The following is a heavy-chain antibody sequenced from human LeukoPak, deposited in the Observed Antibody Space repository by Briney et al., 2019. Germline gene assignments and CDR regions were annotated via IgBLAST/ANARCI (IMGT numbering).Heavy chain of an antibody. Sequence: PGGSLRLSCAASGFTFSRYWMSWVRQAPGKGLEWVANIKQDGSEKYHVDSVKGRFTISRDNAKNSLFLQMNSLRAEDTAVYYCARSHSIYDDSGYPLDYWGQGTLVTVSS. J-gene: IGHJ4*02. CDR1: GFTFSRYW. CDR2: IKQDGSEK. CDR3: ARSHSIYDDSGYPLDY. D-gene: IGHD3-22*01. V-gene: IGHV3-7*01.